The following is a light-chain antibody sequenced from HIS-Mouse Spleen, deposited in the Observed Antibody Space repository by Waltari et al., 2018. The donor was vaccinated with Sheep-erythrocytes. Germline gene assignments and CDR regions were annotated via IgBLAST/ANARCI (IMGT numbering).Light chain of an antibody. CDR1: QSVSSN. J-gene: IGKJ2*01. CDR3: QQYNNWPPPYT. Sequence: EIVMTQSPATLSVSPGERATLSCRASQSVSSNLAWYQQKPGQAPRRLIYGASTRATGIRARFSGSGSGTEFTLTISSMQSEDFAVYYCQQYNNWPPPYTFGQGTKLEIK. CDR2: GAS. V-gene: IGKV3-15*01.